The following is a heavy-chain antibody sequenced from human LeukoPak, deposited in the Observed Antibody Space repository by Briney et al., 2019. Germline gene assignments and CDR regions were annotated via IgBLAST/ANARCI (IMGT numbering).Heavy chain of an antibody. CDR3: ARDYDSSGYYFVGY. CDR2: IIPILGIA. J-gene: IGHJ4*02. Sequence: SVKVSCKASGGTFSSYAISWVRQAPGQGLEWIGRIIPILGIANYAQKFQGRVTITADKSTSTAYMELSSLRSEDTAVYYCARDYDSSGYYFVGYWGQGTLVTVSS. CDR1: GGTFSSYA. V-gene: IGHV1-69*04. D-gene: IGHD3-22*01.